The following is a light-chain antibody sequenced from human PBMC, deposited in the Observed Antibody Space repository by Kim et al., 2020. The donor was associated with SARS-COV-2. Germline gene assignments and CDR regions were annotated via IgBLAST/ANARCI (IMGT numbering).Light chain of an antibody. J-gene: IGLJ2*01. CDR3: NSRDSSGNNVV. V-gene: IGLV3-19*01. Sequence: ALGQTVRITCQGDSLRSYYASWYQQKPGQAPVLVIYGKNNRPSGIPDRFSGSSSGNTASLTITGAQAEDEADYYCNSRDSSGNNVVFGGGTQLTVL. CDR1: SLRSYY. CDR2: GKN.